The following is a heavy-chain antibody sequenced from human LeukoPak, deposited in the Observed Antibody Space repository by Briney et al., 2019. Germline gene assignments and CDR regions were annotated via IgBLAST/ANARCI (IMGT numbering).Heavy chain of an antibody. D-gene: IGHD6-6*01. J-gene: IGHJ4*02. Sequence: GGSLRLSCAASGFTPRSYEMNWVRQAPGKGLEWVSYISTSGSTIFYADSVKGRFTISRDNAKNSLYLEMNSLRAEDTAVYYSAARSNEYSNYWGQGTLVTVSS. V-gene: IGHV3-48*03. CDR1: GFTPRSYE. CDR2: ISTSGSTI. CDR3: AARSNEYSNY.